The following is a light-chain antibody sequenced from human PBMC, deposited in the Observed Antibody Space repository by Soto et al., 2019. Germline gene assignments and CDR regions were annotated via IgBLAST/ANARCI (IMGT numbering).Light chain of an antibody. CDR3: CSYAGDTIFYV. Sequence: QSALAQPASVSGSPGQSTTFSCTGTSSDVGSYNIVSWYQQHPGKAPKLIIYEVSKRPSGVSNRFSGSKSGNTASLTISGLRAEDEADYYRCSYAGDTIFYVFGSGTKVTVL. CDR1: SSDVGSYNI. V-gene: IGLV2-23*02. J-gene: IGLJ1*01. CDR2: EVS.